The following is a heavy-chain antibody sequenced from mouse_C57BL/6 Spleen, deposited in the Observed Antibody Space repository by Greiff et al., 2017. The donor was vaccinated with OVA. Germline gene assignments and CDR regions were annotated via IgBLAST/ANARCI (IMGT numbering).Heavy chain of an antibody. V-gene: IGHV8-8*01. CDR3: ARIPYYYGSRETAWFAY. Sequence: QVTLKESGPGILQPSQTLSLTCSFSGFSLSTFGMGVGWIRQPSGKGLEWLAHIWWDDDKYYNPALKSRLTISKDTSKNQVFLKIANVDTADTATYYCARIPYYYGSRETAWFAYWGQGTLVTVSA. D-gene: IGHD1-1*01. CDR2: IWWDDDK. CDR1: GFSLSTFGMG. J-gene: IGHJ3*01.